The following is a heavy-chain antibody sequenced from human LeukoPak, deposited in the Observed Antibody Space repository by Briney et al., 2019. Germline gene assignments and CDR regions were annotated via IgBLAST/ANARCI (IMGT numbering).Heavy chain of an antibody. V-gene: IGHV4-39*07. D-gene: IGHD3-9*01. Sequence: SETLSLTCTVSGGSISSSSYYWGWIRQPPGKGLEWIGSIYYSGSTNYNPSLKSRVTISVDTSKNQFSLKLSSVTAADTAVYYCARESTYYDILTGYGGEKAFDIWGQGTMITVSS. CDR1: GGSISSSSYY. J-gene: IGHJ3*02. CDR2: IYYSGST. CDR3: ARESTYYDILTGYGGEKAFDI.